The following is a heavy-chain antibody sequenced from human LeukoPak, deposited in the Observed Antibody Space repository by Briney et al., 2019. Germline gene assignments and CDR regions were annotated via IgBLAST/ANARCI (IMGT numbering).Heavy chain of an antibody. CDR1: GGSISSYY. CDR2: IYYSGST. V-gene: IGHV4-59*08. CDR3: ARRATVTGPYWYFDL. J-gene: IGHJ2*01. D-gene: IGHD4-17*01. Sequence: SETLSLTCTVSGGSISSYYWSWIRQPPGKGLEWIGYIYYSGSTNYNPSLKSRVTISVDTSKNQFSLKLSSVTAADTAVYYCARRATVTGPYWYFDLRGRGTLVTVSS.